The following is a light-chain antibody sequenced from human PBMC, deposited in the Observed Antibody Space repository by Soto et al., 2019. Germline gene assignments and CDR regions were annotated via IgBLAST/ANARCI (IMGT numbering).Light chain of an antibody. V-gene: IGLV6-57*04. J-gene: IGLJ2*01. CDR1: TGTIASRY. CDR2: EDT. CDR3: QSYDGRDVV. Sequence: NFMLTQPHSVSESPGKTVTISCIRSTGTIASRYVQWYLQRPGSAPTTVIYEDTQRPSGVPDRFSGSIDTSSNSASLTISGLKIEDEADYYCQSYDGRDVVFGGGTQLTVL.